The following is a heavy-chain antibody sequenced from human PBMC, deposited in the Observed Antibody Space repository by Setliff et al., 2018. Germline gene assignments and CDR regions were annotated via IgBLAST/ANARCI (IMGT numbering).Heavy chain of an antibody. CDR2: IYYSGST. J-gene: IGHJ4*02. CDR3: ARGAGSVDY. Sequence: SETLSLTCTVSGGSVSSGDYYWTWIRQPPGKGLEWIGYIYYSGSTYYNPSLKSRVTVSVDTSKNQFSLKLSSVTAADTAVYYCARGAGSVDYWGQGTLVTVSS. CDR1: GGSVSSGDYY. V-gene: IGHV4-30-4*08.